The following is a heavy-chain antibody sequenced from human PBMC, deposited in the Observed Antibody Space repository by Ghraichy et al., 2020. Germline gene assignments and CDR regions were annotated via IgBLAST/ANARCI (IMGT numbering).Heavy chain of an antibody. CDR2: IYYSGST. J-gene: IGHJ4*02. CDR3: ARASSSYYFDY. CDR1: GGSVSSGSYY. D-gene: IGHD6-13*01. Sequence: SETLSLTCTVSGGSVSSGSYYWSWVRQPPGKGLEWMGDIYYSGSTNYNPSLKSRITISVDTSKNQFSLRLSSVTAADTAVYYCARASSSYYFDYWGQGTLVTVSS. V-gene: IGHV4-61*01.